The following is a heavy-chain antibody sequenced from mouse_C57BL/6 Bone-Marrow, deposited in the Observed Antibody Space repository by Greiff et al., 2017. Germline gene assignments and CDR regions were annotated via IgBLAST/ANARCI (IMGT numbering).Heavy chain of an antibody. J-gene: IGHJ3*01. CDR1: GYTFTSYW. CDR3: ARGWIYYVWFAY. V-gene: IGHV1-55*01. Sequence: QVQLQQPGAELVKPGASVKMSCKASGYTFTSYWITWVKQRPGQGLEWIGDIYPGSGSTNYNEKFKSKATLTVDTSSSTAYMQLSSLTSEDSAVYYCARGWIYYVWFAYWGQGTLVTVSA. CDR2: IYPGSGST. D-gene: IGHD2-1*01.